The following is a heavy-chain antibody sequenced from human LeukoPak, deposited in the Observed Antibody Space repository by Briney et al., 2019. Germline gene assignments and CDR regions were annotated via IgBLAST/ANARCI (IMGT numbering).Heavy chain of an antibody. V-gene: IGHV4-34*01. CDR1: GGSISTYY. D-gene: IGHD3-10*01. Sequence: PSETLSLTCTASGGSISTYYWSWIRQPPGKGLEWIGEINHSGSTNYNPSLKSRVTISVDTSKNQFSLKLSSMTAADTAVYYCARRGPPRTLLRGVKSGWFDPWGQGTLVTVSS. CDR2: INHSGST. CDR3: ARRGPPRTLLRGVKSGWFDP. J-gene: IGHJ5*02.